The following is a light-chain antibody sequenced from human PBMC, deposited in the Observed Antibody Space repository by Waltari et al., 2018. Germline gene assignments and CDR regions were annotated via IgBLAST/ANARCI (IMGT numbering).Light chain of an antibody. CDR3: SSYTSSSTVV. CDR2: EVS. CDR1: RSDVGGYNY. V-gene: IGLV2-14*01. J-gene: IGLJ2*01. Sequence: QSALTQPASVSGSPGQSITISCTGTRSDVGGYNYFSWYQQHPGKAPKLMIYEVSNRPSGVSNRFSGSKSGNTASLTISGLQAEDEADYYCSSYTSSSTVVFGGGTKLTVL.